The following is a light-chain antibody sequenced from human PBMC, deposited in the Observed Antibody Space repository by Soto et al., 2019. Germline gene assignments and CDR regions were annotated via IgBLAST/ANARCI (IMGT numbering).Light chain of an antibody. CDR1: QTIDSY. V-gene: IGKV1-39*01. J-gene: IGKJ1*01. CDR3: QQTYITPRT. Sequence: DVLMTQSPSSLSASVGDRVTISCRASQTIDSYLSWYQQRPGKPPNLLIFGASSLHAGVPSRFTGSGSGTDFTLTISSLQPEDSATYYCQQTYITPRTFGQGTKVEI. CDR2: GAS.